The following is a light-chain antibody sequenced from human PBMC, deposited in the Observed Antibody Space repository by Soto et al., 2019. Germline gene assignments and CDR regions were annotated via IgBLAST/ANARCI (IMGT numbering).Light chain of an antibody. CDR2: AAS. CDR1: QGIASY. Sequence: IQLTQSPSSLSASVGDRVTITCRASQGIASYLAWYQQKPGKAPKLLIYAASSLQSGVPSRFRGSGSGTDFTLTITSLQAEDFATYYCQQLTSYFTFGPGTKVDI. CDR3: QQLTSYFT. V-gene: IGKV1-9*01. J-gene: IGKJ3*01.